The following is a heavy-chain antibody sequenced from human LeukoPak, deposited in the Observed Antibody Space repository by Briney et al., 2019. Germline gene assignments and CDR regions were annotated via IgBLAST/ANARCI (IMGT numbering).Heavy chain of an antibody. V-gene: IGHV1-69*04. CDR1: GGTFSSYA. J-gene: IGHJ4*02. Sequence: ASVKVSCKASGGTFSSYAISWVRQAPGQGLEWMGRIIPILGIANYAQKFQGRVTITADKSTSTAYMELSSLRSEDTAVYYCATGGGGLYGDYGFWGQGTLVTVSS. CDR2: IIPILGIA. CDR3: ATGGGGLYGDYGF. D-gene: IGHD4-17*01.